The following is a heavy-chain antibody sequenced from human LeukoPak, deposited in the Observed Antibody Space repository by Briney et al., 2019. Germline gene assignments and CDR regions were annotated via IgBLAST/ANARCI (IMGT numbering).Heavy chain of an antibody. CDR1: GYTFTGYY. V-gene: IGHV1-2*02. D-gene: IGHD5-12*01. CDR2: INPNSGGT. Sequence: ASVKVSCKASGYTFTGYYMHWVRQAPGQGLEGMGWINPNSGGTNYAQKFQGRVTMTRDTSISTAYMELSRLRSDDTAVYYCARSVDIVATQFDYWGQGTLVTVSS. CDR3: ARSVDIVATQFDY. J-gene: IGHJ4*02.